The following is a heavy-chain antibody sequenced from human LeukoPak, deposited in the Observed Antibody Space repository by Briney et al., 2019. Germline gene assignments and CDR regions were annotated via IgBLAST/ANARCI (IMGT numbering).Heavy chain of an antibody. J-gene: IGHJ4*02. CDR1: GFTFSSYG. Sequence: GGSLRLSCAASGFTFSSYGMHWVHQAPGKGLEWVAVIWYDGSNKYYADSVKGRFTISRDNSKNTLYLQMNSLRAEDTAVYYCARENHMVRGALDYWGQGTLVTVSS. CDR3: ARENHMVRGALDY. CDR2: IWYDGSNK. V-gene: IGHV3-33*01. D-gene: IGHD3-10*01.